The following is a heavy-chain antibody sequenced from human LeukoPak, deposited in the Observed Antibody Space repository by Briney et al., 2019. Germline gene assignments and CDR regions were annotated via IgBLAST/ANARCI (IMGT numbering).Heavy chain of an antibody. J-gene: IGHJ4*02. CDR2: FDGNGPNT. V-gene: IGHV3-23*01. D-gene: IGHD2-8*02. CDR1: GYTFSSHG. Sequence: GGSLRLSCAASGYTFSSHGLHWVRQAPGKGLEWVSGFDGNGPNTYYADSVKGRWTISRDNSRNTLYLEMNSLRPEDTAIYYCAKPRTTGLGWAQFDYRGQGSLVTVSS. CDR3: AKPRTTGLGWAQFDY.